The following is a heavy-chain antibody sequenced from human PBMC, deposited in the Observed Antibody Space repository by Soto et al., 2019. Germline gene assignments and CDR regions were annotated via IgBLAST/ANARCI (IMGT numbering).Heavy chain of an antibody. J-gene: IGHJ5*02. CDR1: GDSVSSYSAA. CDR2: TYYRSRFFS. D-gene: IGHD5-12*01. Sequence: SQTLSLTCAISGDSVSSYSAAWNWIRQSPSGGLEWLGRTYYRSRFFSDYAESVKSRLIINPDTSKNQFSLQLKSVTPEDTAVYYCAKGDNLGPKTGYAFDPWGQGIMVTVSS. CDR3: AKGDNLGPKTGYAFDP. V-gene: IGHV6-1*01.